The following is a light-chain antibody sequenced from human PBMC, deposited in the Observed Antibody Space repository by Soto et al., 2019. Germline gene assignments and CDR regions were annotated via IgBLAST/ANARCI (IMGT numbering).Light chain of an antibody. J-gene: IGLJ2*01. V-gene: IGLV2-14*01. CDR1: SSDIGDYNY. CDR2: DVS. CDR3: SSYTGGSTVV. Sequence: QSVLTQPASVSGSPGQSIAISCTGSSSDIGDYNYVSWYQQHPGEAPKLMVFDVSNRPSGVSNRFSGSMSGNTASLTIYGLQPEDEADYYCSSYTGGSTVVFGGGTKLTVL.